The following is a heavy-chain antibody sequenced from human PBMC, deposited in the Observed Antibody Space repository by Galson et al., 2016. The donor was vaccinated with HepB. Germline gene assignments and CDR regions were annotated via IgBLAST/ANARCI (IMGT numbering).Heavy chain of an antibody. V-gene: IGHV4-4*02. Sequence: SETLSLTCAVSSGSMSSSNWWSWVRQPPGKGLEWIGEIYHSGSTNYNPSLTSRVTISVDKSTNPFSLKLTSVTAADTAVYYCARKGFYRSGWYVMGQFDYWGQGTLVTVSS. CDR1: SGSMSSSNW. D-gene: IGHD6-19*01. J-gene: IGHJ4*02. CDR3: ARKGFYRSGWYVMGQFDY. CDR2: IYHSGST.